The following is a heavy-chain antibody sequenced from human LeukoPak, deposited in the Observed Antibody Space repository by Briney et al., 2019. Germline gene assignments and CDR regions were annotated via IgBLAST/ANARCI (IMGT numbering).Heavy chain of an antibody. D-gene: IGHD3-10*01. Sequence: PGGSLRLSCAASGFTFSSYSMNWVRQAPGKGLEWVSYISRSSSTIYSADSVKGRFTISRDNAKNSLFLQMNSLRAEDTAVYYCAGRSYYDSEIDYWGQGTLVTVSS. CDR2: ISRSSSTI. CDR3: AGRSYYDSEIDY. CDR1: GFTFSSYS. J-gene: IGHJ4*02. V-gene: IGHV3-48*01.